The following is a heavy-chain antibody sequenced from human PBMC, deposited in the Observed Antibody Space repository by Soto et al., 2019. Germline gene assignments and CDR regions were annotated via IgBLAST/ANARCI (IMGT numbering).Heavy chain of an antibody. CDR1: GYTFTSYG. D-gene: IGHD6-6*01. J-gene: IGHJ5*02. CDR3: ARDKYSSSPENGFDP. Sequence: ASVKVSCKASGYTFTSYGISWVRQAPGQGLEWMGWISAYNGNTNYAQKLQGRVTMTTDTSTSTAYMELRSLRSDDTAVYYCARDKYSSSPENGFDPWGQGTLVTVSS. V-gene: IGHV1-18*01. CDR2: ISAYNGNT.